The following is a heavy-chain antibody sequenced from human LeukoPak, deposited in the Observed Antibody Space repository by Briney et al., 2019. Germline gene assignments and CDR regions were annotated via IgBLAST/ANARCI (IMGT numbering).Heavy chain of an antibody. CDR1: GFTFSSYG. CDR3: ARPYYYDSSGKDY. D-gene: IGHD3-22*01. Sequence: GGSLRLSCAASGFTFSSYGMHWVRQAPGKGLEWVAVISYDGSNKYYADTVKGRFTISRDNSKNTLYLQMNSLRAEDTAVYYCARPYYYDSSGKDYWGQGTLVTVSS. V-gene: IGHV3-30*03. J-gene: IGHJ4*02. CDR2: ISYDGSNK.